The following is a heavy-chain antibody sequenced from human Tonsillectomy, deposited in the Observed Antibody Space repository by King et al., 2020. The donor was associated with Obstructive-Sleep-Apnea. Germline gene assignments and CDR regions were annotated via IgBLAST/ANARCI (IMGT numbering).Heavy chain of an antibody. CDR2: IIPLFGTA. D-gene: IGHD6-19*01. V-gene: IGHV1-69*01. J-gene: IGHJ6*02. Sequence: VQLVESGAEVKKPGSSVKVSCKASGGTFSSYAISWVRQAPGQGLEWMGGIIPLFGTANYAQKVQGRVTITADESTSTAYWELSSLRAEDTAVYYCASHLSSGYYYYGMDVWGQGTTVTVSS. CDR1: GGTFSSYA. CDR3: ASHLSSGYYYYGMDV.